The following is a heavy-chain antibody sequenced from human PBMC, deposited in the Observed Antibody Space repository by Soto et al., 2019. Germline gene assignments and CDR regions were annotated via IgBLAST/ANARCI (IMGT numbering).Heavy chain of an antibody. CDR2: IYYSGST. D-gene: IGHD2-15*01. V-gene: IGHV4-59*01. CDR3: ARGVVAATDWFDP. CDR1: GGSISSYY. J-gene: IGHJ5*02. Sequence: SETLSLTCTVSGGSISSYYWSWIRQPPGKGLEWIGYIYYSGSTNYNPSLKSRVTISVDTSKNQFSLKLSSVTAADTAVYYCARGVVAATDWFDPWGQGTLVTVSS.